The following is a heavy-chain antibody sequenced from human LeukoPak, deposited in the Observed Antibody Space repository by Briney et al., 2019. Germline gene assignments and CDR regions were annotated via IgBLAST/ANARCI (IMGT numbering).Heavy chain of an antibody. Sequence: SVKVSCKASGGTFSSYAISWVRQAPGQGLEWMGRIIPILGIANYAQKFQGRVTITADKSTSTAYMELSSLRSEDTAVYYCARDRTYYDFWSGYYXXXFDYWGQGTLVTVSS. D-gene: IGHD3-3*01. CDR1: GGTFSSYA. CDR3: ARDRTYYDFWSGYYXXXFDY. CDR2: IIPILGIA. J-gene: IGHJ4*02. V-gene: IGHV1-69*04.